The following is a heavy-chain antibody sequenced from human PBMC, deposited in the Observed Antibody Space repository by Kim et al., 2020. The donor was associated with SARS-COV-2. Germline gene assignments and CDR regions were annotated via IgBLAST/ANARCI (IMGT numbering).Heavy chain of an antibody. CDR1: GFTFTGHA. CDR2: IDGSDGTT. CDR3: MKGGWGWSGDH. D-gene: IGHD3-3*01. V-gene: IGHV3-23*01. Sequence: GGSLRLSCTTSGFTFTGHAMSWVRQAPGKGLEWVSSIDGSDGTTYYVDSVRGRFTISRDDSKNTLYLQMSALRGDDTAVYYCMKGGWGWSGDHWGQG. J-gene: IGHJ4*02.